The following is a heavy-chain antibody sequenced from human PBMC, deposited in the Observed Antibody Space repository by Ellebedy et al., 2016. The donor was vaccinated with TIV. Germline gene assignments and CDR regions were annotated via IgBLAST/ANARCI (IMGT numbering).Heavy chain of an antibody. J-gene: IGHJ4*02. D-gene: IGHD3-10*01. CDR1: GFNFTRYG. Sequence: GESLKISCAASGFNFTRYGMHRARQAPGKGLDWVAVIWDDGSYKFYADSVKGRFSISRDNSKNMLYLQMDSLRAEDTAVYYCVKGGPIADYWGQGILVTVSP. V-gene: IGHV3-33*03. CDR2: IWDDGSYK. CDR3: VKGGPIADY.